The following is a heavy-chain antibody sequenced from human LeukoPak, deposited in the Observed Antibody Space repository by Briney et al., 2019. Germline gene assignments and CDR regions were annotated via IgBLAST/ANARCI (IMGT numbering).Heavy chain of an antibody. D-gene: IGHD3-10*01. CDR3: ARENLGSYGSGSYYNGNWFDP. J-gene: IGHJ5*02. CDR1: GGSISSYY. V-gene: IGHV4-59*01. Sequence: SETLSLTCTVSGGSISSYYWSWIRQPPGKGLEWIGYIYYSGSTNYNPSLKSRVTISVDTSKNQFSLKLSSVTAADTAVYYCARENLGSYGSGSYYNGNWFDPWGQGTPVTVSS. CDR2: IYYSGST.